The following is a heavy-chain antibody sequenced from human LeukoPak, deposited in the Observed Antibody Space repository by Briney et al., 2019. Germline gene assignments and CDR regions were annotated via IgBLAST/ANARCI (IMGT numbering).Heavy chain of an antibody. CDR2: IYYSGST. Sequence: SQTLSLTCTVSGGSISSGDYYWSWIRQPPGKGLEWIGYIYYSGSTYYNPSLKSRVTISVDTSKNQFSLKLSSVTAADTAVYYCARGRWELLDGFDPWGQGTLVTVSS. CDR3: ARGRWELLDGFDP. D-gene: IGHD1-26*01. V-gene: IGHV4-30-4*01. J-gene: IGHJ5*02. CDR1: GGSISSGDYY.